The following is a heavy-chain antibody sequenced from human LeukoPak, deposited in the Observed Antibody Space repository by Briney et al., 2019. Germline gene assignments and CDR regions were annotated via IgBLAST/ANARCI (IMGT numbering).Heavy chain of an antibody. CDR1: GFTFDDYA. CDR3: AKDLERV. CDR2: ISWNSGSI. Sequence: PGRSLRLSCAASGFTFDDYAMHWVRQAPGKGLEWVSGISWNSGSIGYADSVKGRFTISRDNAKNSLYLQMNSLRAEDTAVYYCAKDLERVWGQGTTVTVSS. J-gene: IGHJ6*02. D-gene: IGHD1-1*01. V-gene: IGHV3-9*01.